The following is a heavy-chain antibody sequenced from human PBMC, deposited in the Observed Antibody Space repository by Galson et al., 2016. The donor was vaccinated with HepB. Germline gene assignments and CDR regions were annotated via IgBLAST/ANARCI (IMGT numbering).Heavy chain of an antibody. CDR2: IVVGSANT. J-gene: IGHJ4*02. D-gene: IGHD2-2*01. CDR1: GFTFNNSA. V-gene: IGHV1-58*01. Sequence: SVKVSCKASGFTFNNSAVLWVRQARGQRLEWIGWIVVGSANTKYAQRFQERLTITRDMSTSTAYMELSSLKSEDTAVYYCAAGEVAAMDWGQGTLVTVSS. CDR3: AAGEVAAMD.